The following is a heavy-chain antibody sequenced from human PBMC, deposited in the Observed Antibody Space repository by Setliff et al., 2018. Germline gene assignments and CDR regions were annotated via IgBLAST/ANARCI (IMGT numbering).Heavy chain of an antibody. CDR2: IFHSGST. CDR1: GYSISSGHF. Sequence: SETLSLTCGVSGYSISSGHFWGWIRQPPGKGLEWLGNIFHSGSTYYNPSLKSRVTISVDTPNNQFSLKLSSVTAADTAVFYCARGYAARVGFGNWFDPWGQGTLVTVSS. J-gene: IGHJ5*02. CDR3: ARGYAARVGFGNWFDP. V-gene: IGHV4-38-2*01. D-gene: IGHD6-6*01.